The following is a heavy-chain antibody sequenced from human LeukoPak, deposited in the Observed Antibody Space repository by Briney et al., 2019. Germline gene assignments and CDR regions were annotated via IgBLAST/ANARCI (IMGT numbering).Heavy chain of an antibody. CDR1: GYTFTGYY. CDR3: ARDPFAAVAGTALDY. V-gene: IGHV1-2*02. J-gene: IGHJ4*02. Sequence: ASVKVSCKASGYTFTGYYMHWVRQAPGQGLEWMGWINPNSGGTNYAQKFQGRVTMTRDTPISTAYMELSRLRSDDTAVYYCARDPFAAVAGTALDYWGQGTLVTVSS. CDR2: INPNSGGT. D-gene: IGHD6-19*01.